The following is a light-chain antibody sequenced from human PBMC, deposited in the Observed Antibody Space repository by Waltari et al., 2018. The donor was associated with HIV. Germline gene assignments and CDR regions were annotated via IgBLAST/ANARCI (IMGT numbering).Light chain of an antibody. CDR3: QQYDSGPRGNT. CDR2: EAA. Sequence: EIVMTQSPPTLSVSPGQRVTLSCRASQSISAKVAWYQQRPGQAPRLLIYEAATRPTGIPARFRGSGSGTEFTLTISSLQSEDFATYFCQQYDSGPRGNTFGQGTMLEIK. J-gene: IGKJ2*01. CDR1: QSISAK. V-gene: IGKV3-15*01.